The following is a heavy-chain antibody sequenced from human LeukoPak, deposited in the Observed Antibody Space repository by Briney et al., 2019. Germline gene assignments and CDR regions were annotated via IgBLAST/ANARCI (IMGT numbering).Heavy chain of an antibody. CDR1: GYTFTNYG. J-gene: IGHJ6*03. CDR3: ARAEGVVVAAHIDV. V-gene: IGHV1-18*04. Sequence: GASVKVSCKASGYTFTNYGIYCVRQAPGQGLEWMAWISVYNGNTNYAQKLQGRVTVTTDTFTSTAYMELRSLRSDDTAMYYCARAEGVVVAAHIDVWGKGTTVTVSS. CDR2: ISVYNGNT. D-gene: IGHD2-15*01.